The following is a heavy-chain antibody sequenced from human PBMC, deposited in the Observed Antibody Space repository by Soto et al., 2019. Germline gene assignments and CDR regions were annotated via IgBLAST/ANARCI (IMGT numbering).Heavy chain of an antibody. D-gene: IGHD5-12*01. CDR3: ARGGLYSGHDPVDY. V-gene: IGHV4-59*01. Sequence: PSETLSLTCTVSGGSISSYYWSWIRQPPGKGLEWIGYIYYSGSTNYNPSLKSRVTISVDTSKNQFSLKLSSVTAADTAVYYCARGGLYSGHDPVDYWGQGTLVTVSA. CDR2: IYYSGST. CDR1: GGSISSYY. J-gene: IGHJ4*02.